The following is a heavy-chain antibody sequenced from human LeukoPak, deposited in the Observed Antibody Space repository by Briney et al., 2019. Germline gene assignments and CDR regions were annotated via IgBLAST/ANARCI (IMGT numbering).Heavy chain of an antibody. CDR2: INNDGTAT. CDR3: AELGITMIGGV. CDR1: GFTFSAYW. Sequence: GGSLRLSCAASGFTFSAYWMHWVRQVPGKGLVWVSRINNDGTATFFADSVKGRFTISRDNAKNTLYLQMDSLRAEDTAVYYCAELGITMIGGVWGKGTTVTISS. J-gene: IGHJ6*04. V-gene: IGHV3-74*01. D-gene: IGHD3-10*02.